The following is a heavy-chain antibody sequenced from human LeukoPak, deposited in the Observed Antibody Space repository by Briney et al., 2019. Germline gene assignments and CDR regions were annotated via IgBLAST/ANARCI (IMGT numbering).Heavy chain of an antibody. J-gene: IGHJ4*02. Sequence: SETLSLTCGVYGGSFSGYYWSWIRQPPGKGLEWIGEINPRGSTNYNPSLKSRVTLSADTSKNQFSLTLNSVTAADAAVYYCARRRLGYYFDYWGQGTLVTVSS. CDR3: ARRRLGYYFDY. V-gene: IGHV4-34*01. D-gene: IGHD5-24*01. CDR1: GGSFSGYY. CDR2: INPRGST.